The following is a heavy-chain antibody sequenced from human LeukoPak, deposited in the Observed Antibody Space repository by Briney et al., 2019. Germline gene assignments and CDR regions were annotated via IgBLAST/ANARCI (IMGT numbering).Heavy chain of an antibody. CDR3: AKASRHRYYFDY. J-gene: IGHJ4*02. CDR1: GFTFSSYA. CDR2: ISGSGGST. Sequence: PGGSLRLSCAASGFTFSSYAMSWVRQAPGKGLEWVSAISGSGGSTYYADSVKGRFTISRDNSKNTLCLQMNSLRAEDTAVYYCAKASRHRYYFDYWGQGTLVTVSS. V-gene: IGHV3-23*01.